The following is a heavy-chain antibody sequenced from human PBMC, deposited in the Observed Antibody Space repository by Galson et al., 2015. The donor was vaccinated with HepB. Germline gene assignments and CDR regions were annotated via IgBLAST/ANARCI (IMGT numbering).Heavy chain of an antibody. CDR3: AKDQEAERYFDWVCDH. D-gene: IGHD3-9*01. J-gene: IGHJ4*02. CDR2: ISSRGGTT. CDR1: GFTFSSYA. V-gene: IGHV3-23*01. Sequence: SLRLSCAASGFTFSSYAMTWVRQAPGKGLEWVSAISSRGGTTFYADSVKGRFTISRDNSKNTLYLEMNSLRAEDTAVYYCAKDQEAERYFDWVCDHWGQGTLVTGSS.